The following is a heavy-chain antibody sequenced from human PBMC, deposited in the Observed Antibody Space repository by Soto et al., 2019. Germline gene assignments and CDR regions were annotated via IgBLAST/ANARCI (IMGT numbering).Heavy chain of an antibody. CDR2: IYYSGSI. V-gene: IGHV4-59*11. D-gene: IGHD2-21*01. CDR1: GGSISSHY. CDR3: ARGGISHWAYFYYMDV. J-gene: IGHJ6*03. Sequence: SETLSLTCTVSGGSISSHYWSWIRQPPGKGLEWIGYIYYSGSINYNPSLKSRVTMSVDTSKNQFSLTLNSVTAADTASYYCARGGISHWAYFYYMDVWDRGTTVTVSS.